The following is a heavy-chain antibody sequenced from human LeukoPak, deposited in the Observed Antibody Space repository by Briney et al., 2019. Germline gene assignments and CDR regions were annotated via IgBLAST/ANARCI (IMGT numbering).Heavy chain of an antibody. V-gene: IGHV4-39*01. CDR1: GGSISSSSYY. CDR2: IYYSGST. Sequence: SETLSLTCTVSGGSISSSSYYWGWIRQPPGKGLEWIGSIYYSGSTYYNPSLKSRVTISVDTSKNQFSLKLSSVTAADTAVYYCARPVWGSSWPQEYFFDYWGQGTLVTVSS. D-gene: IGHD6-13*01. CDR3: ARPVWGSSWPQEYFFDY. J-gene: IGHJ4*02.